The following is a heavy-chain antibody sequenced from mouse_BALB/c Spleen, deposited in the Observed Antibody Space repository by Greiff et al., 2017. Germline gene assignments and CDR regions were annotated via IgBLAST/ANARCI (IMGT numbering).Heavy chain of an antibody. Sequence: QVQLQQSGAELVRPGTSVKVSCKASGYAFTNYLIEWVKQRPGQGLEWIGVINPGSGGTNYNEKFKGKATLTADKSSSTAYMQLSSLTSDDSAVYFCARSDYGSKYWYFDVWGAGTTVTVSS. CDR1: GYAFTNYL. V-gene: IGHV1-54*01. D-gene: IGHD1-1*01. CDR2: INPGSGGT. J-gene: IGHJ1*01. CDR3: ARSDYGSKYWYFDV.